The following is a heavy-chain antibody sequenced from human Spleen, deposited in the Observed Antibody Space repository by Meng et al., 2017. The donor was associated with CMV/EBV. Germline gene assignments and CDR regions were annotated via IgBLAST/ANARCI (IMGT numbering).Heavy chain of an antibody. CDR2: ISPTSSYI. CDR3: ARGTVLGYGSSDYYYYGMDV. V-gene: IGHV3-21*06. D-gene: IGHD6-13*01. Sequence: GGSLRLSCVASGFTFSSYSMNWVRQVPGKGLEWVSSISPTSSYIYYADSVKGRFTISRVNAKNSLYLQMNSLRDEDTAVYYCARGTVLGYGSSDYYYYGMDVWGQGTTVTVSS. J-gene: IGHJ6*02. CDR1: GFTFSSYS.